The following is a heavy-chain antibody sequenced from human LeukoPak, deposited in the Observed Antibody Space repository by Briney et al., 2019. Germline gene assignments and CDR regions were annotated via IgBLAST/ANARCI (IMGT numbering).Heavy chain of an antibody. D-gene: IGHD3-22*01. Sequence: GGSLRLSCAASGFTFSTYTMNWVRQAPGKGLEWVSSITSSSTYIYYADSVKGRFTISRDNAKNSLYLQMNSLRAEDTAVYYCARERAYYYDSSGPRPRPLYFDYWGQGTLVTVSS. CDR1: GFTFSTYT. CDR2: ITSSSTYI. J-gene: IGHJ4*02. CDR3: ARERAYYYDSSGPRPRPLYFDY. V-gene: IGHV3-21*04.